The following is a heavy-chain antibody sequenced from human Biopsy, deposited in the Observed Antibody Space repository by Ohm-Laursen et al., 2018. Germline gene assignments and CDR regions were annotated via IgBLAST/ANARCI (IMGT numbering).Heavy chain of an antibody. Sequence: SLRLSCAASGFIFDDYAMHWVRQAPGKGLEWVSGISWNSVDIGYADSVKGRFTISRDNAKNFLYLEMNNLRPEDTALHYCANIHCSGGSCYPNAFDMWGHGTRVTVS. CDR1: GFIFDDYA. CDR3: ANIHCSGGSCYPNAFDM. V-gene: IGHV3-9*01. D-gene: IGHD2-15*01. J-gene: IGHJ3*02. CDR2: ISWNSVDI.